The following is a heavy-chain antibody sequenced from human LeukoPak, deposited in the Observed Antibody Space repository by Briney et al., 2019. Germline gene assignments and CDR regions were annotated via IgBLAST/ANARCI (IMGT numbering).Heavy chain of an antibody. CDR2: ISYDGSNK. V-gene: IGHV3-30*03. D-gene: IGHD5-24*01. J-gene: IGHJ4*02. CDR3: ARDGARYNSYFDY. Sequence: GGSLRLSCAASGFTFSSYGMHWVRQAPGKGLEWVAVISYDGSNKYYADSVKGRFTISRDNSKNTLYLQMNSLRAEDTAVYYCARDGARYNSYFDYWGQGTLVTVSS. CDR1: GFTFSSYG.